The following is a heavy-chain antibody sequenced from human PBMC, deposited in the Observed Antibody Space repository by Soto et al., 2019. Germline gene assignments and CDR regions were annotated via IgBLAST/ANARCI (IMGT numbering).Heavy chain of an antibody. Sequence: QVQLQQWGAGLSKPSETLSLTCAVYGGSFSGYYWSWIRQPPGKGLEWIGEINHSGSTNYNPSLKSRVTISVDTSKNQFSLKLSSVTAADTAVYYCARGLYYDSSGYYYGMDVWGQGTTVTVSS. D-gene: IGHD3-22*01. V-gene: IGHV4-34*01. CDR1: GGSFSGYY. CDR3: ARGLYYDSSGYYYGMDV. J-gene: IGHJ6*02. CDR2: INHSGST.